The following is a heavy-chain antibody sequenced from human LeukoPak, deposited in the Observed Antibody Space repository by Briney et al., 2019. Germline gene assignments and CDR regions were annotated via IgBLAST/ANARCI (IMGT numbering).Heavy chain of an antibody. CDR2: IIPIFGTA. V-gene: IGHV1-69*05. CDR3: ASNYGDYPVY. Sequence: SVKASCKASGYTFTSYGISWVRQAPGQGLEWMGGIIPIFGTANYAQKFQGRVTITTDESTSTAYMELSSLRSEDTAVYYCASNYGDYPVYWGQGTLVTVSS. J-gene: IGHJ4*02. CDR1: GYTFTSYG. D-gene: IGHD4-17*01.